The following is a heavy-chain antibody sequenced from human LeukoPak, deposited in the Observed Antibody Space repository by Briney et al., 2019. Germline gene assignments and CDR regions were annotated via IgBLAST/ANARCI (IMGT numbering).Heavy chain of an antibody. D-gene: IGHD3-3*01. Sequence: SETLSLTRTVSGGSISSYYWSWIRQPPGKGLEWIGYIYTSGSTNYNPSLKSRVTISVDTSKNQFSLKLSSVTAADTAVYYCARQERYDFWSGFPYYMDVWGKGTTVTVSS. CDR1: GGSISSYY. V-gene: IGHV4-4*09. CDR3: ARQERYDFWSGFPYYMDV. J-gene: IGHJ6*03. CDR2: IYTSGST.